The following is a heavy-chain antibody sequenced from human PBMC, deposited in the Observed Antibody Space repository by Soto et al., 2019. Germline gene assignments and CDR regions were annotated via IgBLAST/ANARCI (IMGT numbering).Heavy chain of an antibody. J-gene: IGHJ6*02. Sequence: SVKVSCKASGGTFSSYTISWVRQAPGQGLEWMGRIIPSHGIANYAQKFQGRVTITADKSTSTAYMELSSLRSEDTAVYYCARTTVTTSGLGYYYYGMDVCGQGTTVTVSS. CDR3: ARTTVTTSGLGYYYYGMDV. D-gene: IGHD4-4*01. V-gene: IGHV1-69*02. CDR2: IIPSHGIA. CDR1: GGTFSSYT.